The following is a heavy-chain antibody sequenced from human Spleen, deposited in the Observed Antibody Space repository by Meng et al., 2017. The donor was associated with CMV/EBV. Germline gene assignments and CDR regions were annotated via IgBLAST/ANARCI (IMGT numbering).Heavy chain of an antibody. Sequence: GGSLRLSCAASGFTFTSYAMHWVRQAPGKGLEWVAVISYDGSNKYYADAVKGRFTISRDNSKNTLYLQMNSLRAEDTAVYYCARQTARGYANKWGQGTLVTVSS. CDR3: ARQTARGYANK. V-gene: IGHV3-30*04. J-gene: IGHJ4*02. CDR1: GFTFTSYA. D-gene: IGHD2-15*01. CDR2: ISYDGSNK.